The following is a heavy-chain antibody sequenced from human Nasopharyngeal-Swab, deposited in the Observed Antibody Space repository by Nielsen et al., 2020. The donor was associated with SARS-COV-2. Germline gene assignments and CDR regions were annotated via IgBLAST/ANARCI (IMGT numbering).Heavy chain of an antibody. Sequence: ASVKVSCKASGYTFTGYYMHWVRQAPGQGLEWMGRINPNSGGTNYAQKFKGRVTMTRDTSISTAYMELSRLRSDDTAVYYCARSPYADPLGLVYWGQGTLVTVSS. CDR2: INPNSGGT. D-gene: IGHD4-17*01. CDR1: GYTFTGYY. J-gene: IGHJ4*02. V-gene: IGHV1-2*06. CDR3: ARSPYADPLGLVY.